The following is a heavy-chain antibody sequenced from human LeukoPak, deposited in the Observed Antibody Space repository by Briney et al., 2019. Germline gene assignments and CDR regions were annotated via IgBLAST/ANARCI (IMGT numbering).Heavy chain of an antibody. CDR3: ARGGYDFVYYYYGMDV. J-gene: IGHJ6*02. V-gene: IGHV1-2*06. Sequence: ASVKVSCKASGYTFTSYYMHWVRQAPGQGLEWMGRINPNSGGTNYAQKFQGRVTMTRDTSISTAYMELGRLRSDDTAVYYCARGGYDFVYYYYGMDVWGQGTTVTVSS. CDR2: INPNSGGT. CDR1: GYTFTSYY. D-gene: IGHD3-3*01.